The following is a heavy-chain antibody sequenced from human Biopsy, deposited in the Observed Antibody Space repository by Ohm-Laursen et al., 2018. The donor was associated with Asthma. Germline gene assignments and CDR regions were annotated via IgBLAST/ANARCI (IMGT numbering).Heavy chain of an antibody. CDR2: VNTGNGDT. D-gene: IGHD3-3*01. J-gene: IGHJ3*01. CDR3: ARTYYDFWTGQVKDVFGV. CDR1: GYNFISFA. V-gene: IGHV1-3*04. Sequence: ASVKVSCKASGYNFISFAIPWVRQAPGQRLEWMGWVNTGNGDTKYSQKFQGRVTITKDTSASTAYMELRSLRSEDTATYYCARTYYDFWTGQVKDVFGVWGQGTMVTVSS.